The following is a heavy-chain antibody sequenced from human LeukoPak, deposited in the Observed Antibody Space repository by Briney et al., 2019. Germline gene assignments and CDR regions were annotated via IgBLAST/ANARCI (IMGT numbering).Heavy chain of an antibody. CDR1: GGSISSSSYY. J-gene: IGHJ6*03. V-gene: IGHV4-39*07. CDR3: ARAVDYGDYYYYYMDV. Sequence: SETLSLTCTVSGGSISSSSYYWGWIRQPPGNGLEWIGEINHSGSTNYNPSLKSRVTISVDTSKNQFSLKLSSVTAADTAVYYCARAVDYGDYYYYYMDVWGKGTTVTLSS. CDR2: INHSGST. D-gene: IGHD4-17*01.